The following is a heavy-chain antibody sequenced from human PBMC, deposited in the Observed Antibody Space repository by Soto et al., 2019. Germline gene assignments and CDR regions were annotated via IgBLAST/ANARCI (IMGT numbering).Heavy chain of an antibody. V-gene: IGHV1-69*02. D-gene: IGHD3-10*01. CDR3: ARAVIGYYYMDV. CDR1: GGTFSSYT. Sequence: ASVKVSCKASGGTFSSYTISWVRQAPGQGLEWMGRITPILGIANYAQKFQGRVTITADKSTSTAYMELSSLRSEDTAVYYCARAVIGYYYMDVWGKGTTVTVSS. CDR2: ITPILGIA. J-gene: IGHJ6*03.